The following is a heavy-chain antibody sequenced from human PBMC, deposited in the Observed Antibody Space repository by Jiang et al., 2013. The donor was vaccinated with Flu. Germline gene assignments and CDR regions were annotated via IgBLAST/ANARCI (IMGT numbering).Heavy chain of an antibody. J-gene: IGHJ4*02. CDR3: ARTLPPMPVGGAGARFFDY. Sequence: KPGSSLKVSCKTSGDTFTTYSINWVRQAPGQGLEWVGGITPIFGTTDYAQKFQGRLSITADESTTTAYMELSGLTSDDTAFYYCARTLPPMPVGGAGARFFDYWGQGTRVTVSS. CDR1: GDTFTTYS. CDR2: ITPIFGTT. V-gene: IGHV1-69*01. D-gene: IGHD6-19*01.